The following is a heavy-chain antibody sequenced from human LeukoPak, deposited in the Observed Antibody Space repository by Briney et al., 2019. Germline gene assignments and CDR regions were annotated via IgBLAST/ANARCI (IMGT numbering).Heavy chain of an antibody. Sequence: GGSLRLSCAASGFTLSSYAMSWVPRAPGKGLEGVSAFSGSGGSTYYADSVKGRFTISRDNSQNTLFLQMNSLRAEDTAVYYCAKDSAPNYYASSGNLDSWGQGTLVTVSS. CDR3: AKDSAPNYYASSGNLDS. CDR2: FSGSGGST. D-gene: IGHD3-22*01. J-gene: IGHJ4*02. CDR1: GFTLSSYA. V-gene: IGHV3-23*01.